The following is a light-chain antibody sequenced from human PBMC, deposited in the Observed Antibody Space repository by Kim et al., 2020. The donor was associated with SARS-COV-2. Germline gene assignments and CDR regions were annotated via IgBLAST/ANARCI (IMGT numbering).Light chain of an antibody. J-gene: IGKJ2*01. V-gene: IGKV1-5*03. CDR3: QQYITYGYT. CDR2: EAS. CDR1: QSISTW. Sequence: EEDRDQNTCGASQSISTWLARYQQKPGKAPKLLIYEASNLESGVPSRFSGSGSGTEFTLTINSLQTDDFAAYYCQQYITYGYTFGQGTKLEI.